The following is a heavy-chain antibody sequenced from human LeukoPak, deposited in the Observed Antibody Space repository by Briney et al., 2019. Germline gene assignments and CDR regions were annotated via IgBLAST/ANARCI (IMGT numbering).Heavy chain of an antibody. CDR3: AREDGYCSSTSCRGWFDP. D-gene: IGHD2-2*01. CDR1: GGSISSYY. J-gene: IGHJ5*02. V-gene: IGHV4-59*01. CDR2: IYYSGST. Sequence: SESLSLTCTVSGGSISSYYWSWIRQPPGKGLEWIGYIYYSGSTNYNPSLKSRVTISVDTSKNQFSLKLSSVTAADTAVYYCAREDGYCSSTSCRGWFDPWGQGTLVTVSS.